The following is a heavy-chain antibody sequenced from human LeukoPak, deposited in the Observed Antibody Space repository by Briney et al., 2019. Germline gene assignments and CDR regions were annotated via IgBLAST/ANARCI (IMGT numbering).Heavy chain of an antibody. D-gene: IGHD2-2*01. V-gene: IGHV1-69*04. CDR1: GGTFSSYA. Sequence: SVKVSCKASGGTFSSYAISWVRQAPGQGLEWTGRIIPILGIANYAQKFQGRVTITADKSTSTAYMELSSLRSEDTAVYYCARRYCSSTSCYSGDYYFDYWGQGTLVTVSS. CDR2: IIPILGIA. J-gene: IGHJ4*02. CDR3: ARRYCSSTSCYSGDYYFDY.